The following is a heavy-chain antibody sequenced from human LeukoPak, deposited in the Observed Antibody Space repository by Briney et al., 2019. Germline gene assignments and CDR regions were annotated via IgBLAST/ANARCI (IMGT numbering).Heavy chain of an antibody. CDR2: MNPHSGNT. Sequence: GASVKVSCKTSGYTFTSYDINWVRQAPGQGLEWMGWMNPHSGNTAYAQKFQGRVTMTRNTSISTACMELSSLRSDDTAVYYCARKDYDFWSGYMFYNWFDPWGQGTLVTVSS. CDR3: ARKDYDFWSGYMFYNWFDP. V-gene: IGHV1-8*01. J-gene: IGHJ5*02. CDR1: GYTFTSYD. D-gene: IGHD3-3*01.